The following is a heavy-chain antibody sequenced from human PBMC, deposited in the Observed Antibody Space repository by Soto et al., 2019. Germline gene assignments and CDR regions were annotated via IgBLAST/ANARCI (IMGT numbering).Heavy chain of an antibody. V-gene: IGHV4-34*01. CDR1: GGSFSGYY. CDR3: ARGVPDKKTGLPQSSGWYIYYFDY. CDR2: INHSGST. J-gene: IGHJ4*02. D-gene: IGHD6-19*01. Sequence: SETLSLTCAVYGGSFSGYYWSWIRQPPGKGLEWIGEINHSGSTNYNPSLKSRVTISVDTSKNQFSLKLSSVTAADTAVYYCARGVPDKKTGLPQSSGWYIYYFDYWGQGTLVTVSS.